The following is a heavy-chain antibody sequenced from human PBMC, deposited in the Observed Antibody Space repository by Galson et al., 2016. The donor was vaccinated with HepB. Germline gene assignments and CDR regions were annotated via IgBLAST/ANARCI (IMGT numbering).Heavy chain of an antibody. D-gene: IGHD1-26*01. Sequence: PALVKPTQTLTLTCSLSGFTPHTRGVGVGWIRQPPGKALEWLGIIYWDDDKRYKPSLKDRLTITKDTPKSQVVLTLTNVDRVDTATYFCAHSGPATRPGSGSFFDVWGQGTLITVSS. V-gene: IGHV2-5*02. J-gene: IGHJ4*02. CDR3: AHSGPATRPGSGSFFDV. CDR2: IYWDDDK. CDR1: GFTPHTRGVG.